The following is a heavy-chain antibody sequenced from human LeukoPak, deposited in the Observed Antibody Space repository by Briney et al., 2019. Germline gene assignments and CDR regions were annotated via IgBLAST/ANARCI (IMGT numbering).Heavy chain of an antibody. CDR3: ARTLGGNYVEMATGVDL. V-gene: IGHV1-18*04. CDR1: GYSFNVHG. D-gene: IGHD5-24*01. J-gene: IGHJ2*01. CDR2: ISAYKGNT. Sequence: ASVKVSCKASGYSFNVHGMTWVRQAPGQGLEWMGWISAYKGNTNYAAKFQGRVTMTTDTSTSTGYVELTSLRSDDTAVYYCARTLGGNYVEMATGVDLWGRGTLVTVS.